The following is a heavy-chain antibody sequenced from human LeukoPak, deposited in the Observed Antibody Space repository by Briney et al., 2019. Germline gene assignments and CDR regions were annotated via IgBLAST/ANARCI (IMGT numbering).Heavy chain of an antibody. V-gene: IGHV1-69*05. CDR1: GGSFTSYA. D-gene: IGHD3-22*01. Sequence: SVKVSCKASGGSFTSYAISWLRQAPGQGLESRGRIIPIFGTANFAQKFQGRVTITTDESTSTDYMELSSLSSHNTAVYFCARHYYDSSGYYAFDIWRQGTKVTVSS. J-gene: IGHJ3*02. CDR2: IIPIFGTA. CDR3: ARHYYDSSGYYAFDI.